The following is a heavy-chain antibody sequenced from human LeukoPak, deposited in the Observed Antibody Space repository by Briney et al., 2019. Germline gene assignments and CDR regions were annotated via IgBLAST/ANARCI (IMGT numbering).Heavy chain of an antibody. CDR1: GGSFSGYY. CDR3: ARSKVPATGNWFDP. D-gene: IGHD2-21*02. V-gene: IGHV4-34*01. CDR2: INHSGST. J-gene: IGHJ5*02. Sequence: SETLSLTCAVYGGSFSGYYWSWIRQPPGKGLEWIGEINHSGSTNYNPSLKSRVTISVGTSKSQFSLKLSSVTAADTAVYYCARSKVPATGNWFDPWGQGTLVTVSS.